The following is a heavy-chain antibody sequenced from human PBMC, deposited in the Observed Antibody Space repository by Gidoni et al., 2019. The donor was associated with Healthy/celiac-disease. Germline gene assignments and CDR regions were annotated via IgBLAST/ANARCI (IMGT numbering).Heavy chain of an antibody. Sequence: EVQLVQSGAEVKKPGESLKISCTGSGYSFTSYWIGWVRQMPGKGLEWMGIIYPGDSDTRYSPSFQGQVTISADKSISTAYLQWSSLKASDTAMYYCARPHRYYYGSGSPPSFDYWGQGTLVTVSS. CDR3: ARPHRYYYGSGSPPSFDY. CDR1: GYSFTSYW. CDR2: IYPGDSDT. J-gene: IGHJ4*02. D-gene: IGHD3-10*01. V-gene: IGHV5-51*03.